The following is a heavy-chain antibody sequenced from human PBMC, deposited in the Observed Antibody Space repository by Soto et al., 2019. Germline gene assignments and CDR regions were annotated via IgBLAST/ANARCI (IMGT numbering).Heavy chain of an antibody. Sequence: SETLSLTCTVSGGSISRSSFYWGWIRQPPGKGLEWIANIYYSGSPNYNPSLKSRVAMSLDTSKNQIYLNLSSVTAADTAVYYCARPARQGTVAGDFWGQGTLVTVSS. D-gene: IGHD6-19*01. CDR2: IYYSGSP. V-gene: IGHV4-39*01. J-gene: IGHJ4*02. CDR1: GGSISRSSFY. CDR3: ARPARQGTVAGDF.